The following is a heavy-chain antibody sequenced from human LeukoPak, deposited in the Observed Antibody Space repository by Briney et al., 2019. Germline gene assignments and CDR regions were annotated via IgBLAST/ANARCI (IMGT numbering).Heavy chain of an antibody. D-gene: IGHD5-24*01. J-gene: IGHJ4*02. CDR1: GFTFSSYS. CDR3: ARRRGDHN. V-gene: IGHV3-48*02. Sequence: GGSLRLSCAASGFTFSSYSMNWVRQAPGKGLEWVSYISSSSSTIYYADSVKGRFTISRDNAKNSLYLQVNSLRDEDTAVYYCARRRGDHNWGQGTLVTVSS. CDR2: ISSSSSTI.